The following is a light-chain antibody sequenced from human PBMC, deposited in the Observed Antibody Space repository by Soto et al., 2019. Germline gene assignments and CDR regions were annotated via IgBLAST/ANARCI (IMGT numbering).Light chain of an antibody. V-gene: IGKV1-5*01. J-gene: IGKJ4*02. CDR2: DAS. Sequence: IHMTQSPSTVSASVGDSVSISCRASQDIVTYLAWYHQKPGKAPKLLIFDASTLHSGVSPRFRGSGSGSDFSLTSSNLQPDDVGVYFCQHYTLSSGPFGGGTRV. CDR3: QHYTLSSGP. CDR1: QDIVTY.